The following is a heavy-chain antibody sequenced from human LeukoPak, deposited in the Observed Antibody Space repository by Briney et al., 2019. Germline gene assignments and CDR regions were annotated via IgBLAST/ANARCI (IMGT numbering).Heavy chain of an antibody. CDR3: ARSSDVTDFDY. J-gene: IGHJ4*02. CDR1: GGTFSSYA. Sequence: ASVKVSCKASGGTFSSYAISWVRQAPGQGLEWMGRIIPILGIANYAQKFQGRVTITADKSTSTAYMELSGLRSEDTAVYYCARSSDVTDFDYWGQGTLVTVSS. D-gene: IGHD2-8*02. CDR2: IIPILGIA. V-gene: IGHV1-69*04.